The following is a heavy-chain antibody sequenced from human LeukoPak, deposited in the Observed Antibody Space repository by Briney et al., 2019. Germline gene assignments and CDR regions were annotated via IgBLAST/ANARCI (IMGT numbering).Heavy chain of an antibody. Sequence: GGSLRFSCAASGFTFSSYGMHWVRQAPGKGLEWVASISGSNGYFYYADSVKGRFTISRDNARNPLFLQMNSLTAEDTAVYYCAREIIAATLDGWGQGTLVTVSS. J-gene: IGHJ4*02. V-gene: IGHV3-21*01. CDR1: GFTFSSYG. D-gene: IGHD1-26*01. CDR3: AREIIAATLDG. CDR2: ISGSNGYF.